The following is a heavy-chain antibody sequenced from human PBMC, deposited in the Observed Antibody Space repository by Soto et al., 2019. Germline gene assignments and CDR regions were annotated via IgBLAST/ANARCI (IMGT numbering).Heavy chain of an antibody. Sequence: QVQLVQSGAEVKKPGSSVKVSCKASGGTFSSYAISWVRQAPGQGLEWMGGIIPIFGTANYAQKFQGRVTITADESTSTAYMELISLRSEDTAVYYCASGRTTVVTLDFFYYYGMDVWGQGTTVTVSS. CDR3: ASGRTTVVTLDFFYYYGMDV. D-gene: IGHD4-17*01. J-gene: IGHJ6*02. V-gene: IGHV1-69*01. CDR1: GGTFSSYA. CDR2: IIPIFGTA.